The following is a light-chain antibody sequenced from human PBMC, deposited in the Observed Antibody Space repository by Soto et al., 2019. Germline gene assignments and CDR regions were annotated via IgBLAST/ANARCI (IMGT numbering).Light chain of an antibody. J-gene: IGLJ1*01. Sequence: QSVLTQPASVSGSPGQSITISCTGTVSLVSWYQQHPDKVPKLIIYDDNNRPSGVSNRFSGSKSGNTAYLTISGLQVEDEAEYFCFSFTTTSTHVFGTGTKVTVL. CDR3: FSFTTTSTHV. CDR2: DDN. V-gene: IGLV2-14*02. CDR1: VSL.